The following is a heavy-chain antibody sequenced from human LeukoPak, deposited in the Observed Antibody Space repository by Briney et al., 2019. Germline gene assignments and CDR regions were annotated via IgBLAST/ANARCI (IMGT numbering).Heavy chain of an antibody. D-gene: IGHD1-26*01. CDR1: GYTFTGYY. J-gene: IGHJ4*02. V-gene: IGHV1-2*02. Sequence: ASVKVSCKASGYTFTGYYMHWVRQAPGQGLERMGWINPNSGGTNYAQKFQGRVTMTRDTSISTAYMELSRLRSDDTAVYYCARVGYSGSYCYLYYFDYWGQGTLVTVSS. CDR3: ARVGYSGSYCYLYYFDY. CDR2: INPNSGGT.